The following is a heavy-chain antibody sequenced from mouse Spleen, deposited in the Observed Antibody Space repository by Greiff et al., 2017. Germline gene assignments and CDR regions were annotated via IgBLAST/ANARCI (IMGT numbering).Heavy chain of an antibody. J-gene: IGHJ3*01. D-gene: IGHD2-4*01. CDR2: INPSNGRT. Sequence: VQLQQSGAELVKPGASVKLSCKASGYTFTSYWMHWVKQRPGQGLEWIGEINPSNGRTNYNEKFKSKATLTVDKSSSTAYMQLSSLTSEDSAVYYCARWGDYEFAYWGQGTLVTVSA. V-gene: IGHV1S81*02. CDR3: ARWGDYEFAY. CDR1: GYTFTSYW.